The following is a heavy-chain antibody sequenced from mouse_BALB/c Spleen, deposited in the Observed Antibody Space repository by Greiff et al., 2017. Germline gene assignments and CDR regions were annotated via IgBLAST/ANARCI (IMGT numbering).Heavy chain of an antibody. CDR1: GYSITSGYY. CDR2: ISYDGSN. Sequence: EVQLVESGPGLVKPSQSLSLTCSVTGYSITSGYYWNWIRQFPGNKLEWLGYISYDGSNNYNPSLKNRISITRDTSKNQFFLKLNSVTTEDTATYYCAIEENGYWFAYWGQGTLVTVSA. CDR3: AIEENGYWFAY. V-gene: IGHV3-6*02. D-gene: IGHD1-2*01. J-gene: IGHJ3*01.